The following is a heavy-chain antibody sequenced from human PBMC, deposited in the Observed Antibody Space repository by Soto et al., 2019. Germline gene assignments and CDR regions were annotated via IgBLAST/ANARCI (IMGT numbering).Heavy chain of an antibody. CDR3: ASGGSSLNFDS. J-gene: IGHJ4*02. D-gene: IGHD6-6*01. CDR2: INSDGSST. CDR1: GFTFRSYW. V-gene: IGHV3-74*01. Sequence: EVQLVESGGGLVQPGGSLRLSCAASGFTFRSYWMQWVRQAPGKGLVWVSWINSDGSSTSDADSVKGRFTISRDNAKNTLYLQMNSLRAEDTAVYYCASGGSSLNFDSWGQGTLVTVSS.